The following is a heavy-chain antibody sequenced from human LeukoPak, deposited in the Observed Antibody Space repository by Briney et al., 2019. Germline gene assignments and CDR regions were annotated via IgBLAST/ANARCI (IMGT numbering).Heavy chain of an antibody. CDR3: ARQYSSNFGDAFDI. J-gene: IGHJ3*02. CDR1: GFTFTTYF. V-gene: IGHV1-46*01. CDR2: INPSGDTT. D-gene: IGHD6-13*01. Sequence: ASVKVSCKASGFTFTTYFMHWVRQAPGQGLEWMGKINPSGDTTTYAQKFQGRITMTRDTSTSTVYMELRSLRSDDTAVYYCARQYSSNFGDAFDIWGQGTMVTVSS.